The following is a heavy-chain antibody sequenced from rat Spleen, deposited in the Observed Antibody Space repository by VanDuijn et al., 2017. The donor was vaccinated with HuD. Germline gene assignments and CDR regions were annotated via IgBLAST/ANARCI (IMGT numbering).Heavy chain of an antibody. CDR3: VRERVPGFAFYFDY. CDR1: GFSLSSHG. V-gene: IGHV2-13*01. Sequence: QVHPKESGPGLVRPSQTLSLTCTVSGFSLSSHGVFWVRQPPGKGLEWMGVISTGGNTYYNSGLKSRLGISRDTSKSQVFLKMNSLQTEDTAIYFCVRERVPGFAFYFDYWGQGVMVTVSS. J-gene: IGHJ2*01. CDR2: ISTGGNT. D-gene: IGHD1-4*01.